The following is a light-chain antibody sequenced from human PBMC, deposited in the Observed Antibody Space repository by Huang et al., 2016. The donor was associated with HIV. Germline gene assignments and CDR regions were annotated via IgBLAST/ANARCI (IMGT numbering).Light chain of an antibody. J-gene: IGKJ2*01. CDR2: DAS. Sequence: EIVLTQSPATLSLSPGERATLSCRASQSVSSYLAWYQQKPGQAPRLLIYDASNRATGIPARFSCSAAWTDFTLTISTLESEDFAVYYCQQRSHRFGQGTKLEIK. V-gene: IGKV3-11*01. CDR3: QQRSHR. CDR1: QSVSSY.